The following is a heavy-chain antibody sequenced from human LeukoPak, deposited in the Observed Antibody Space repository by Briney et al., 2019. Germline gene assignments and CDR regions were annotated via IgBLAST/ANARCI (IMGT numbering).Heavy chain of an antibody. V-gene: IGHV3-64D*09. J-gene: IGHJ4*02. CDR2: ISSNGGST. CDR3: VKDLRVIRGSGVDY. Sequence: GGSLRLSCSASGFTFSSYAMHWVRQAPGKGLEYVSAISSNGGSTYYADSVKGRFTISRDNSKNTLHLQMSSLRAEDTAVYYCVKDLRVIRGSGVDYWGQGTLVTVSS. CDR1: GFTFSSYA. D-gene: IGHD7-27*01.